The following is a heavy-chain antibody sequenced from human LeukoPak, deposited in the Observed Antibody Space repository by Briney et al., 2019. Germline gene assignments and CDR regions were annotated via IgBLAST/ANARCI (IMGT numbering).Heavy chain of an antibody. CDR2: ISSSGSTI. J-gene: IGHJ3*02. D-gene: IGHD4-17*01. CDR1: GFTFSDYY. CDR3: ARITTRFVFHGAFDI. Sequence: GGSLRLSCAASGFTFSDYYMSWIRQAPGKGLEWVSYISSSGSTIYYADSVKGRFTISRDNAKNSLYLQMNSLRAEDTAVYYCARITTRFVFHGAFDIWGQGTMVTVSS. V-gene: IGHV3-11*04.